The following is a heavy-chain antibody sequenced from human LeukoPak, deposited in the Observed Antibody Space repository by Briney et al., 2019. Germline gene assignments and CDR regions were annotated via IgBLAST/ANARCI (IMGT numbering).Heavy chain of an antibody. J-gene: IGHJ4*02. CDR2: IKSKTDGGTT. CDR3: TTSGHYDFWSGYLDGDDY. Sequence: GGSLRLSCAASGFTFSNAWMSWVRQAPGKGLEWVGRIKSKTDGGTTDYAAPVKGRFTISRDGSKNTLYLQMNSLKTEDTAVYYCTTSGHYDFWSGYLDGDDYWGQGTLVTVSS. CDR1: GFTFSNAW. V-gene: IGHV3-15*01. D-gene: IGHD3-3*01.